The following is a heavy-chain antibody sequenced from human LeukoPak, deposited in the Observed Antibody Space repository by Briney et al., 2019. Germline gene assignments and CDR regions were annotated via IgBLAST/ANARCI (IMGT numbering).Heavy chain of an antibody. Sequence: PGGSLRLSCTASGLNFRSYALSWVSQAPGKGLEWVSAISGSGGSTYYADSVKGRFTISRDNSKNTLYLQMNSLRAEDTAVYYCAKKFGSSNWYVGFDYWGQGTLVTVSS. CDR2: ISGSGGST. CDR1: GLNFRSYA. J-gene: IGHJ4*02. D-gene: IGHD6-19*01. CDR3: AKKFGSSNWYVGFDY. V-gene: IGHV3-23*01.